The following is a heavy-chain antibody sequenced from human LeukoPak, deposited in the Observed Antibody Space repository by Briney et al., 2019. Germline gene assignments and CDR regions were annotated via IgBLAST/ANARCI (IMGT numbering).Heavy chain of an antibody. CDR1: GFTFSSYA. D-gene: IGHD6-13*01. Sequence: GRSLRVSCAASGFTFSSYAMHWVRQAPGKGVEWAAVISYDGSNKYSADSVKGRFTISRDNSKSTLYLQMSSLRAEDTAVYYCAREIAPYSSSWYGEEWFAPWGQGTLVTVSS. CDR3: AREIAPYSSSWYGEEWFAP. J-gene: IGHJ5*02. V-gene: IGHV3-30*04. CDR2: ISYDGSNK.